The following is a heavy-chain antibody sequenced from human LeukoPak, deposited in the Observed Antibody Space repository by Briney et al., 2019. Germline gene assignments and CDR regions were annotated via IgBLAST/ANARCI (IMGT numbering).Heavy chain of an antibody. CDR2: ISSSSSYT. J-gene: IGHJ4*02. CDR1: GFTFSSYS. CDR3: ASKGTYFDY. Sequence: TTGGSLRLSCAASGFTFSSYSMNWVRQAPGKGLEWVSSISSSSSYTYYADSVKGRFTISRDNAKNSLYLQMNSLRAEDTAVYYCASKGTYFDYWGQGTLVTVSS. V-gene: IGHV3-21*01.